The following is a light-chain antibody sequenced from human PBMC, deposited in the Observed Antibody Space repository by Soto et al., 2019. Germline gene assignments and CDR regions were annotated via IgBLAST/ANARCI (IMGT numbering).Light chain of an antibody. CDR3: QQRSNWPQLT. V-gene: IGKV3-11*01. CDR1: QSVSSY. J-gene: IGKJ4*01. CDR2: DAS. Sequence: EIVLTQSPATLSLSPGERATLSCRASQSVSSYLAWYQQKPGQAPRLLIYDASNRATGIPARFSGSGSGTNFPLTISSLEPEDFAVYYCQQRSNWPQLTFGGGTKLEIK.